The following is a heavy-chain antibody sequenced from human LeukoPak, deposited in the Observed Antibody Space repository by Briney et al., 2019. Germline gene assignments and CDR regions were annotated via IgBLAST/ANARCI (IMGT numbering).Heavy chain of an antibody. V-gene: IGHV3-48*02. CDR2: ISSSSI. J-gene: IGHJ5*02. CDR3: VREMAIAAAGISWFAP. CDR1: GFTFSSYS. D-gene: IGHD6-25*01. Sequence: GGSLRLSCAASGFTFSSYSMNWVRQAPGKGLEWISYISSSSIYYADSVKGRFTVSRDNAKNSLYLQMNSLRDEDTAVYYCVREMAIAAAGISWFAPWGQGTLVTVSS.